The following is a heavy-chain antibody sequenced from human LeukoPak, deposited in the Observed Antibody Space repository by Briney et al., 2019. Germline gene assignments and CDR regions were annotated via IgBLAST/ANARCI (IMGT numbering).Heavy chain of an antibody. D-gene: IGHD5-12*01. CDR2: INPSGGST. CDR3: AAVVDTGYFDY. CDR1: GYTFTSYY. Sequence: GASVKVSCKASGYTFTSYYMHWVRQAPGQGLEWMGIINPSGGSTSYAQKFQGRVTMTRDTSTSTDYMELSSLRSEDTAVYYCAAVVDTGYFDYWGQGTLVTVSS. V-gene: IGHV1-46*01. J-gene: IGHJ4*02.